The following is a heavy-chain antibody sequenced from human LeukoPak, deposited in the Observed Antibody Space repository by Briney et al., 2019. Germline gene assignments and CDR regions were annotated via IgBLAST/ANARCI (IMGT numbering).Heavy chain of an antibody. CDR3: AKGYTVAVGY. CDR1: GFTFSNHW. J-gene: IGHJ4*02. CDR2: INGDGSDT. D-gene: IGHD6-19*01. V-gene: IGHV3-74*01. Sequence: GGSLRLSCAASGFTFSNHWMHWARQAPGKGLEWVSIINGDGSDTRYADSVKGRFTIFRDNSKNTLYLQMNSLRAEDTAVYYCAKGYTVAVGYWGQGTLVTVSS.